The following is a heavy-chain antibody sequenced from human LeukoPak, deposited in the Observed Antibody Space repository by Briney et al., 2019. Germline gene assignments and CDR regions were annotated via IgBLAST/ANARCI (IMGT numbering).Heavy chain of an antibody. J-gene: IGHJ4*02. CDR3: VRGGALYYDFWD. D-gene: IGHD3-3*01. CDR1: GYTFTGYY. Sequence: ASVKVSFKTSGYTFTGYYMHWVRQAPGQGLEWMGWINPNSGGTNYAQKFQGRITMTRDTSITTVYMELSRLRSDDTAVYYCVRGGALYYDFWDWGQGTLVTVSS. V-gene: IGHV1-2*02. CDR2: INPNSGGT.